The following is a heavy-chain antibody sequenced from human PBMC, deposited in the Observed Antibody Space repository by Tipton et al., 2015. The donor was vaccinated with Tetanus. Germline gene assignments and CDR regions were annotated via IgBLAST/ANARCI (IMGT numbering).Heavy chain of an antibody. D-gene: IGHD3-22*01. Sequence: SLRLSCAASGFTFSSYAMSWVRQAPGKGLEWVSVISGSGGSTYYADSVKGRFTISRDNSKNTLYLQMNSLRAEDTAVYYCAKADRMIVVVKGAFDIWGQGTMVTVSS. CDR3: AKADRMIVVVKGAFDI. CDR2: ISGSGGST. V-gene: IGHV3-23*01. J-gene: IGHJ3*02. CDR1: GFTFSSYA.